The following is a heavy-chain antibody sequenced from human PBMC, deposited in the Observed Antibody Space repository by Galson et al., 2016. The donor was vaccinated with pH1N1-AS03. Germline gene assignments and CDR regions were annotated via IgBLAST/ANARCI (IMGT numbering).Heavy chain of an antibody. CDR3: TRQGHTISVDFDY. CDR1: GFTFSASN. D-gene: IGHD5/OR15-5a*01. Sequence: SLRLSCAASGFTFSASNIHWVRQASGKGLEWVGRIRTRDNNYATEYTASVRGRITISRDDSKNTAYLQMNSLKTEDTAVYYCTRQGHTISVDFDYWGQGTLVTVST. CDR2: IRTRDNNYAT. J-gene: IGHJ4*02. V-gene: IGHV3-73*01.